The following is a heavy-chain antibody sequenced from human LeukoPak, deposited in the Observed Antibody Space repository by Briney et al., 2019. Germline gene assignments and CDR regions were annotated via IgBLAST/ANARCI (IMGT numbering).Heavy chain of an antibody. CDR1: GFTFSSYW. J-gene: IGHJ4*02. D-gene: IGHD4-17*01. CDR3: ASSDYGDYGEYYFDY. V-gene: IGHV3-74*01. CDR2: INSDGSST. Sequence: PGGSLRLSCAASGFTFSSYWMHWVRQARGKGLVWDSRINSDGSSTSYADSVKGRFTISRDNAKNTLYLQMDSLRAEDTAVYYCASSDYGDYGEYYFDYWGQGTLVTVSS.